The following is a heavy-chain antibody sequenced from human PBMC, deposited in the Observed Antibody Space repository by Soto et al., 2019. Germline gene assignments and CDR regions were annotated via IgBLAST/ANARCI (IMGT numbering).Heavy chain of an antibody. CDR3: LIPKFGPSPSYLYFCTDV. Sequence: GGSLRLSCSASGLKFSNYAMHWVRQAPGKGLEYVSGITNTGHSTSYGDSVKGRFTISRDNSKNTLYLQMSSLGPEDTGLYYCLIPKFGPSPSYLYFCTDVCGQGTTRTLSS. J-gene: IGHJ6*02. CDR2: ITNTGHST. CDR1: GLKFSNYA. V-gene: IGHV3-64D*06. D-gene: IGHD3-16*01.